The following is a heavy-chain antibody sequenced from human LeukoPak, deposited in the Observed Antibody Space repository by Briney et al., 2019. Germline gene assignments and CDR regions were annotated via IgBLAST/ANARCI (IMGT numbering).Heavy chain of an antibody. D-gene: IGHD1-1*01. CDR2: IIPIFGTA. J-gene: IGHJ6*03. Sequence: ASVKVSCKASGGTFSSYAISWVRQAPGQGLEWVGRIIPIFGTANYAQKFQGRVTITTDESTSTAYMELSSLRSEDTAVYSCARHWNATTYYYYYMDVWGKGTTVTVSS. CDR1: GGTFSSYA. V-gene: IGHV1-69*05. CDR3: ARHWNATTYYYYYMDV.